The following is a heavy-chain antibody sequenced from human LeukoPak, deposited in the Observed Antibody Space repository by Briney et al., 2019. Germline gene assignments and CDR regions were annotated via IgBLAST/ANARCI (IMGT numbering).Heavy chain of an antibody. Sequence: PGGSLRLSRAASGFTFSSYAMNWVRQAPGKGLEWVSTISGSGGSTHYADSVKGRFTISRDNSKNTLYLQMNSLRAEDTAVYYCAKHYDILTGYYSGVDYWGQGTLVTVSS. CDR3: AKHYDILTGYYSGVDY. CDR2: ISGSGGST. V-gene: IGHV3-23*01. CDR1: GFTFSSYA. J-gene: IGHJ4*02. D-gene: IGHD3-9*01.